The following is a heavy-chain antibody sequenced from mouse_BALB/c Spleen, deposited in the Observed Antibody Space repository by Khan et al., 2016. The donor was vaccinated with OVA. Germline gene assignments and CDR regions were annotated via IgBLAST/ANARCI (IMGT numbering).Heavy chain of an antibody. Sequence: EVELVESGPGLVKPSQSLSLTCTVTGYSITSGYGWNWIRQFPGNKLEWMGYISCSGSTNYNPSLKSRISITRDTSKNQFVLQLNSVTTEDTATYYCAGTARIKYWGQGTTLTVSS. V-gene: IGHV3-2*02. CDR3: AGTARIKY. D-gene: IGHD1-2*01. J-gene: IGHJ2*01. CDR1: GYSITSGYG. CDR2: ISCSGST.